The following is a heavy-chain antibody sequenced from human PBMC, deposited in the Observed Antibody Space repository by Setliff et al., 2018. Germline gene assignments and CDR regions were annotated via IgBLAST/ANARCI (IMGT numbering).Heavy chain of an antibody. J-gene: IGHJ4*02. V-gene: IGHV1-69-2*01. CDR2: VDPKDGQA. CDR1: GYRFIVYY. D-gene: IGHD6-25*01. Sequence: ASVKVSCKGSGYRFIVYYIHWVRQTPGKGLEWMGRVDPKDGQAIYAKKFQGRFTITADTSIDTAYMELSSLTSEDTAVYYCARGNSGGDYWGQGTLVTVSS. CDR3: ARGNSGGDY.